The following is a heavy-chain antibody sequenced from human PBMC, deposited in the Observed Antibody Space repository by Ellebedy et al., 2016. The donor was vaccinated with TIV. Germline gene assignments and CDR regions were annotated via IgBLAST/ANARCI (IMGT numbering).Heavy chain of an antibody. V-gene: IGHV3-23*01. CDR3: AKNPTLDSSDYYGDYFDF. J-gene: IGHJ4*02. D-gene: IGHD3-22*01. CDR2: ILGSGGSP. CDR1: GFTFSGYV. Sequence: GESLKISCAASGFTFSGYVMSSVRQAPGKGLDWVASILGSGGSPYYADSVKGRFTISRDNSTNTLYLQLSSLRAEDTAVYYCAKNPTLDSSDYYGDYFDFWGQGSLVTVSS.